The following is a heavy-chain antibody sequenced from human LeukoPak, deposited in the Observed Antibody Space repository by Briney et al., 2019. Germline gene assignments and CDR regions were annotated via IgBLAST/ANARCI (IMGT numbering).Heavy chain of an antibody. V-gene: IGHV1-46*01. CDR1: GYTFTSYY. CDR2: INPSGGST. J-gene: IGHJ4*02. D-gene: IGHD6-13*01. Sequence: ASVKVSCKASGYTFTSYYMYWVRQAPGQGLEWMGMINPSGGSTTYAQKFQGRVAMTRDTSTSTVYMELSSLRSEDTAVYYCARDVGSSSWYFDYWGQGTLVTVSS. CDR3: ARDVGSSSWYFDY.